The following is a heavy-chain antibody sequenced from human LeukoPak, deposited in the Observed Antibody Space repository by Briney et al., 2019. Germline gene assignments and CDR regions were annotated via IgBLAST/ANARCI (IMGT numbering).Heavy chain of an antibody. V-gene: IGHV1-2*02. CDR1: GYTFSDHY. CDR2: INPYSGDT. CDR3: AREGRGSGHWAGVDF. J-gene: IGHJ4*02. Sequence: GASVKVSCKTSGYTFSDHYVQWLRQAPGQGLEWMGWINPYSGDTSSARKFQGRVTMTKDTSITTAYLELTGLTSDDTAIYYCAREGRGSGHWAGVDFWGQGALVTVSS. D-gene: IGHD7-27*01.